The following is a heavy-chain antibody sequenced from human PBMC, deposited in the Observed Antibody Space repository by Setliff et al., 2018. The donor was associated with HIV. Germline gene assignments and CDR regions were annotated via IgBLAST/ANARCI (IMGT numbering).Heavy chain of an antibody. CDR2: VNHNGGT. J-gene: IGHJ6*03. CDR1: GDSFSGSY. CDR3: ARGLSIFGVATPGFYCFMDV. D-gene: IGHD3-3*01. V-gene: IGHV4-34*01. Sequence: PSETLSLTCAVYGDSFSGSYWSWIRQSPGTGLEWIGEVNHNGGTNYNPSLKSRLSISVDTSKKQVALKLNSVTAADTAVYYCARGLSIFGVATPGFYCFMDVWGKGTTVTVSS.